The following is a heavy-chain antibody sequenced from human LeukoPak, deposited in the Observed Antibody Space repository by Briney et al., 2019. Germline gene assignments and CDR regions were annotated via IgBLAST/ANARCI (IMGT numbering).Heavy chain of an antibody. J-gene: IGHJ4*02. CDR1: GYSISSGYY. D-gene: IGHD3-3*01. CDR3: AKDWSGYSFGTFGY. CDR2: ISGSGGST. Sequence: PSETLSLTCAVSGYSISSGYYWGWIRQPPGKGLEWVSAISGSGGSTYYADSVKGRFTISRDNSKNTLYLQMNSLRAEDTAVYYCAKDWSGYSFGTFGYWGQGTLVTVSS. V-gene: IGHV3-23*01.